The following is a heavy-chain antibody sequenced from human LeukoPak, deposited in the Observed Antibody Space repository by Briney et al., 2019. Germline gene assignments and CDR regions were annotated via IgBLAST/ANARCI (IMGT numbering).Heavy chain of an antibody. D-gene: IGHD2-2*01. J-gene: IGHJ4*02. CDR1: GGSISSYY. CDR3: ARRGCSSTSCYGGTNLPFDY. CDR2: IYYSGST. V-gene: IGHV4-59*08. Sequence: PSETLSLTCTVSGGSISSYYWSWIRQPPGKGLEWIGYIYYSGSTNYNPSLKSRVTISVDTSKNQFSLKLSSVTAADTAVYYCARRGCSSTSCYGGTNLPFDYWGQGTLLTVSS.